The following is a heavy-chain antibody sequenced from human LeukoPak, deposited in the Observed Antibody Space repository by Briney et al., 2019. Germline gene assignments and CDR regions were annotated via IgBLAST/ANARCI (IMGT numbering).Heavy chain of an antibody. V-gene: IGHV4-59*01. CDR1: GHSISSYY. CDR2: IYDSGIT. Sequence: PSETLSLTCTVSGHSISSYYWTWIRQSPGKGLEWIGYIYDSGITNYNPSLKSRVTISVDTSKDQFSLKLSSVTAADSAVYYCARDPSASKGYFQDWGQGTLVTVSS. CDR3: ARDPSASKGYFQD. J-gene: IGHJ1*01.